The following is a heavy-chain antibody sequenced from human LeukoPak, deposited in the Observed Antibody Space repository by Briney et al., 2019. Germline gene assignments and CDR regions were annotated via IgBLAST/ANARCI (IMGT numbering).Heavy chain of an antibody. CDR2: IRYDGSNK. CDR3: AKGPYIVVVPAAVYSFDF. J-gene: IGHJ4*02. CDR1: GFTFSNFG. D-gene: IGHD2-2*01. Sequence: GGSLRLSCAASGFTFSNFGMHWVRQAPGKGLEWVTFIRYDGSNKYYAESVKGRFTISRDDSKSTLYLQMNNLKTEDTAMYYCAKGPYIVVVPAAVYSFDFWGQGTLVTVSS. V-gene: IGHV3-30*02.